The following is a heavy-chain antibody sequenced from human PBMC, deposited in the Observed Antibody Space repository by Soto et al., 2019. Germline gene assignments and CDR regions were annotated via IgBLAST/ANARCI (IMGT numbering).Heavy chain of an antibody. V-gene: IGHV4-39*01. CDR2: IYYSGST. Sequence: SETLSLTCTVSGGSMSSYYWGWIRQPPGKGLEWIGSIYYSGSTYYNPSLKSRVTISVDTSKNQFSLKLSSVTAADTAVYYCARQPYYGSGSYYNWFDPWGQGTLVTVSS. J-gene: IGHJ5*02. D-gene: IGHD3-10*01. CDR3: ARQPYYGSGSYYNWFDP. CDR1: GGSMSSYY.